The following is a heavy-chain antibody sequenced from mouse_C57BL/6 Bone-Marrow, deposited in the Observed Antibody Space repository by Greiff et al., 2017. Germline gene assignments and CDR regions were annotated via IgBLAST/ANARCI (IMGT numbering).Heavy chain of an antibody. D-gene: IGHD1-1*01. J-gene: IGHJ4*01. Sequence: QVQLQPSGAELVRPGASVTLSCKASGYTFTDYEMHWVKQTPVHGLEWIGAIDPETGGTAYNQKFKGKAILTADKSSSTAYMELRSLTSEDSAVYYCTRDYYGSSHYYAMDYWGQGTSVTVSS. CDR2: IDPETGGT. CDR3: TRDYYGSSHYYAMDY. V-gene: IGHV1-15*01. CDR1: GYTFTDYE.